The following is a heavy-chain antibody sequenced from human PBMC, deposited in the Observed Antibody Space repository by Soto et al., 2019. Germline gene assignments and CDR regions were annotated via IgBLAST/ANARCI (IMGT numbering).Heavy chain of an antibody. J-gene: IGHJ4*02. V-gene: IGHV1-18*01. CDR1: GNTFASHG. CDR2: ISGFNGQT. CDR3: ARVDPRGVAVVRDY. D-gene: IGHD3-10*01. Sequence: ASVKVSCNASGNTFASHGFSWVRQAPGQGLEWMGWISGFNGQTNYALKFQGRVTLTTDASTSTAYMELRSLRSEDAAVYFCARVDPRGVAVVRDYWGQGTLVTVSS.